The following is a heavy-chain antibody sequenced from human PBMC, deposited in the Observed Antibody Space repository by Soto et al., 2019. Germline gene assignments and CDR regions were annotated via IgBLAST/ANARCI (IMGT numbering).Heavy chain of an antibody. V-gene: IGHV1-18*01. Sequence: GASVKVSCKASGYTFTSYDINWVRQATGQGLEWMGWMSAYSGNTNYAQKIQGRVTMTKDTSTSTAYMELRSLRSDDTAVYFCARVGYDTLTGYPDAFDIWGQGTMVTVSS. J-gene: IGHJ3*02. CDR2: MSAYSGNT. CDR1: GYTFTSYD. D-gene: IGHD3-9*01. CDR3: ARVGYDTLTGYPDAFDI.